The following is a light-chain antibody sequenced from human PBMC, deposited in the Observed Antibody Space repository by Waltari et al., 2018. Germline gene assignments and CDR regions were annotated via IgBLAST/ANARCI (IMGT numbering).Light chain of an antibody. Sequence: DIVMTQSPDSLAVSLGERATINCKSTQRVLYSSNNKNYLAWYQQKPGQPPKLLISWASTRESGVPDRFSGSGAGTDFTLTISSLQIEDVAVYYCQQYYSTPRTFGQGTKVEVK. CDR1: QRVLYSSNNKNY. CDR3: QQYYSTPRT. V-gene: IGKV4-1*01. CDR2: WAS. J-gene: IGKJ1*01.